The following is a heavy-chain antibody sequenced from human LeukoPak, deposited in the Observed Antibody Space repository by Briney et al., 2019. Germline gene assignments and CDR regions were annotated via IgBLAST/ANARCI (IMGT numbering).Heavy chain of an antibody. CDR3: ATTKYSSTSEGLDH. D-gene: IGHD6-13*01. J-gene: IGHJ4*02. CDR1: GYTFTGYY. CDR2: INPNSGDT. Sequence: ASVKVSCKASGYTFTGYYIHWVRQPPGQGLEWMGWINPNSGDTKYAQKFQGRVTMTRDTSISTAYMDLSRLTSDDTAVYYCATTKYSSTSEGLDHWGQGTLVTVSP. V-gene: IGHV1-2*02.